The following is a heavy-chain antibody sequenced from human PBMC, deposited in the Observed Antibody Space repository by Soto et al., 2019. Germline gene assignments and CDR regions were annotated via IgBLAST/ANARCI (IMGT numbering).Heavy chain of an antibody. CDR2: ISYDGSNK. CDR1: GFTFSSYG. J-gene: IGHJ4*02. CDR3: AKDSGVRAYYDSSGYYDY. Sequence: PGGSLRLSCAASGFTFSSYGMHWVRQAPGKGLEWVAVISYDGSNKYYADSVKGRFTISRDNSKNTLYLQMNSLRAEDTAVYYCAKDSGVRAYYDSSGYYDYWGQGTLVTVSS. V-gene: IGHV3-30*18. D-gene: IGHD3-22*01.